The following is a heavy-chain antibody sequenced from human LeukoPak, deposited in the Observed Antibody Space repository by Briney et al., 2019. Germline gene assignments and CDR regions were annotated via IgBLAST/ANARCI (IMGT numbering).Heavy chain of an antibody. Sequence: ASVKVSCKASGYTFTGYYMHWVRQAPGQGLEWMGWISAYNGNTNYAQKLQGRVTMTTDTSTSTAYMELRSLRSDDTAVYYCARDGGYGLFDYWGQGTLVTVSS. CDR1: GYTFTGYY. CDR2: ISAYNGNT. CDR3: ARDGGYGLFDY. J-gene: IGHJ4*02. V-gene: IGHV1-18*04. D-gene: IGHD5-12*01.